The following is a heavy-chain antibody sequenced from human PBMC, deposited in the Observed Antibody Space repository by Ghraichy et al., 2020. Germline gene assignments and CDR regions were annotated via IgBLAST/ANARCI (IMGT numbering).Heavy chain of an antibody. J-gene: IGHJ5*02. V-gene: IGHV3-48*04. CDR2: ISRSSSTI. Sequence: GGSLRLSCAASGFTFSSYCMNWVRQAPGKGLEWVSYISRSSSTIYYADSVKGRFTISRDNAKNSLFLQMNSLRAEDTAVYYCARGIFGVERSPLKNWFDPWGQGTLVTVSS. D-gene: IGHD3-3*01. CDR1: GFTFSSYC. CDR3: ARGIFGVERSPLKNWFDP.